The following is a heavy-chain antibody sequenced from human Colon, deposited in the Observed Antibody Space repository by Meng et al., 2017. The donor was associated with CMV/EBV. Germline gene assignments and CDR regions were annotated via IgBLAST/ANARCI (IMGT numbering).Heavy chain of an antibody. J-gene: IGHJ4*02. CDR3: ARSATGTTAGDY. D-gene: IGHD1-1*01. Sequence: QGQPPGAGPGLVKPSETLSLPRTVSGSSLSGYLWSWIRQPAGKGLEWIGRSYTNGNTNYNPSLKSRVTLSEDTSKNQFSLKLTSVTAADTAVYYCARSATGTTAGDYWGQGTLVTVSS. CDR1: GSSLSGYL. V-gene: IGHV4-4*07. CDR2: SYTNGNT.